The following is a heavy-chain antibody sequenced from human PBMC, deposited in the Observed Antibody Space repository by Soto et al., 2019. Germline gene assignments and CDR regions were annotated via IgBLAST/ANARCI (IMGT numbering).Heavy chain of an antibody. J-gene: IGHJ6*02. CDR1: GFIFADYT. CDR2: ITWDGGRA. Sequence: QAGGSLRLSCAASGFIFADYTMHWVRQAPGKGLEWVSLITWDGGRAYYADSVKGRFTISRDNSKNSLYLQMNSLRTEDTASYYCTKDDRVDTAMVTGYYYHFGMDVWGPGTTVTVSS. D-gene: IGHD5-18*01. V-gene: IGHV3-43*01. CDR3: TKDDRVDTAMVTGYYYHFGMDV.